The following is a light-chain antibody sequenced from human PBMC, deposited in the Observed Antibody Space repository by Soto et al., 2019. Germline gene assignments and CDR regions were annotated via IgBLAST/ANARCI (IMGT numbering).Light chain of an antibody. V-gene: IGLV1-40*01. CDR2: GNT. Sequence: QSALTQPPSVSGAPGQRVTISCTGSSSNIGAGYDVHWYQQLPGTAPKLLIYGNTNRPSGVPDRFSGSKSGTSASLAITGLQAEDEAGYYCHSYDSSLSGSVFGGGTKLAVL. CDR3: HSYDSSLSGSV. CDR1: SSNIGAGYD. J-gene: IGLJ3*02.